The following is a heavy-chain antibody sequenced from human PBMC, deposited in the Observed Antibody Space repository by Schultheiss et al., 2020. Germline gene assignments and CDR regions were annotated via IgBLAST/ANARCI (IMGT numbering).Heavy chain of an antibody. D-gene: IGHD1-26*01. J-gene: IGHJ6*03. CDR3: ARDRYSGSYYGYYYYYMDV. CDR1: GFTFSSYA. Sequence: WGSLRLSCAASGFTFSSYAMSWVRQAPGKGLEWVSAISGSGGSTYYADSVKGRFTISRDNSKNTLYLQMNSLRAEDTAVYYCARDRYSGSYYGYYYYYMDVWGKGTPVTVSS. CDR2: ISGSGGST. V-gene: IGHV3-23*01.